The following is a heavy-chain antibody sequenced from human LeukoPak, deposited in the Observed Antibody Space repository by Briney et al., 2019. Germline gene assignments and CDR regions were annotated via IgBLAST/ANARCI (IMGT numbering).Heavy chain of an antibody. J-gene: IGHJ4*02. CDR3: AKLYYYGSGPPDI. CDR1: GFTFSRYA. Sequence: PGRSLRLSCTASGFTFSRYAMHWVRQAPGKGLEWVAVISYAGSDTYYVDSVKGRFTISRDNSKNTLYLQMNSLRAEDTAVYYCAKLYYYGSGPPDIWGQGTLVTVSS. D-gene: IGHD3-10*01. CDR2: ISYAGSDT. V-gene: IGHV3-30*04.